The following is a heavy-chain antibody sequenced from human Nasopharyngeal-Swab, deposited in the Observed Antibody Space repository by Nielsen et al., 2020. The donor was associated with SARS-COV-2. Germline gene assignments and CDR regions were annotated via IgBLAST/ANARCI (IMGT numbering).Heavy chain of an antibody. CDR3: ARRRFGEEQQNSNYYYYGMDV. CDR2: IYYSGST. J-gene: IGHJ6*02. V-gene: IGHV4-39*01. CDR1: GGFINSYY. D-gene: IGHD3-10*01. Sequence: SETLSLTCTVSGGFINSYYWGWIRQPPGRGLEWIGSIYYSGSTYYNPSLKSRVTISVDTSKNQFSLKLSSVTAADTAVYYCARRRFGEEQQNSNYYYYGMDVWGQGTTVTVSS.